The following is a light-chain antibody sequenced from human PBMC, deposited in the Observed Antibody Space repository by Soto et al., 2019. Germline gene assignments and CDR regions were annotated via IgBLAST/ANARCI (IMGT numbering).Light chain of an antibody. CDR2: GAS. Sequence: IQVTQSPSSLSASIGDRVTITCRASQGISSFLAWYQQKPGNVPELLIFGASTLQSGVPSRFSGSGSGTDFTLTISSLQPEDFANYYCQQLRDYPLTFGGGTEVDIK. J-gene: IGKJ4*01. V-gene: IGKV1-9*01. CDR3: QQLRDYPLT. CDR1: QGISSF.